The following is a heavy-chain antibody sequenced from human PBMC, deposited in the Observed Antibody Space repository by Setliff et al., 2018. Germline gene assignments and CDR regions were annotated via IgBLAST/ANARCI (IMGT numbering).Heavy chain of an antibody. CDR2: IYYTGST. Sequence: PSETLSLTCTVSGGSISSMSYYWGWIRQPPGKGLEWIGSIYYTGSTYYNPSLKGRVTMSVDTSKRQFSLKLGSATAADTAVYYCARDMGQPYYFESWGLGTLVTVSS. D-gene: IGHD1-1*01. CDR3: ARDMGQPYYFES. V-gene: IGHV4-39*07. CDR1: GGSISSMSYY. J-gene: IGHJ4*02.